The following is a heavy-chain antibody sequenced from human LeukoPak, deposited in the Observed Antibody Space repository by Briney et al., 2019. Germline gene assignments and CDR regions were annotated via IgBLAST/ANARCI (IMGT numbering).Heavy chain of an antibody. Sequence: GGSLRLSCAASGFTFSSYSMNWVRQAPGKGLEWVSSISSSSSYIYYADSVKGRFTISRDNAKNSLYPQMNSLRAEDTAVYYCARADYGEKPYYFDYWGQGTLVTVSS. CDR1: GFTFSSYS. CDR3: ARADYGEKPYYFDY. J-gene: IGHJ4*02. V-gene: IGHV3-21*01. CDR2: ISSSSSYI. D-gene: IGHD4-17*01.